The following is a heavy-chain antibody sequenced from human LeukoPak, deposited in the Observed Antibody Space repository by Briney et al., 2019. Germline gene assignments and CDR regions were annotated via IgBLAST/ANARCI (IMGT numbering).Heavy chain of an antibody. CDR1: GFSFSSRW. Sequence: PGGSLRLSCAASGFSFSSRWMSWVRQAPGKGLEWVAHIKQDGNEKFYADSVKGRFTISRDNDKNSLYLQMNSLRLEDTAVYYCVREDRSCYYYWGQGTLVTVSS. J-gene: IGHJ4*02. V-gene: IGHV3-7*03. CDR3: VREDRSCYYY. D-gene: IGHD2-15*01. CDR2: IKQDGNEK.